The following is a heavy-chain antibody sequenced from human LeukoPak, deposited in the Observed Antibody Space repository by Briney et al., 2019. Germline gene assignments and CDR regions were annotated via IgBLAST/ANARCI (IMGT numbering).Heavy chain of an antibody. CDR1: GFTFSSYG. D-gene: IGHD3-22*01. Sequence: GGSLRLSCAASGFTFSSYGMHWVRQAPGKGLEWVAFIRYDGSNKYYADSVKGRFTISRDNSKNTLYLQMNSLRAEDTAVYYCAKDSPDYYDSSGYFYDAFDIWGQGTMVTVSS. J-gene: IGHJ3*02. V-gene: IGHV3-30*02. CDR2: IRYDGSNK. CDR3: AKDSPDYYDSSGYFYDAFDI.